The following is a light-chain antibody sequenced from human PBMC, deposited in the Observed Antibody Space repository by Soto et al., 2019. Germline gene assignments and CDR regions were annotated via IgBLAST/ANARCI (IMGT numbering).Light chain of an antibody. CDR3: LQHTSYPYT. J-gene: IGKJ2*01. CDR1: QGIRTS. V-gene: IGKV1-17*03. Sequence: DLQMTQSPSAMSASVGDRVTITCRASQGIRTSLAWFQQSPGKVPKRLIYAASTLQSGVPSRFSGSGSGTDFTLTISSLQPEDFATYYCLQHTSYPYTFGQGTKLEIK. CDR2: AAS.